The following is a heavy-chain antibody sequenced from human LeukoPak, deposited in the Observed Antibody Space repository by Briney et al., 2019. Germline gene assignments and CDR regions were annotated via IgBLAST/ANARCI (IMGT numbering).Heavy chain of an antibody. CDR3: ARGPAFDP. CDR2: IYYSGST. J-gene: IGHJ5*02. V-gene: IGHV4-61*01. CDR1: GGSVSSGSYY. Sequence: SSETLSLTCAVSGGSVSSGSYYWSWIRQPPGKGLEWIGYIYYSGSTNYNPSLKSRVTISVDTSKNQFSLKLSSVTAADMAVYYCARGPAFDPWGQGTLVTVSS.